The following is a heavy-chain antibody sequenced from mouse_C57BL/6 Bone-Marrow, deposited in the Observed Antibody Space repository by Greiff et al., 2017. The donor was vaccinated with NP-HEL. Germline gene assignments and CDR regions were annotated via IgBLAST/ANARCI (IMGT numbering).Heavy chain of an antibody. Sequence: DVVLVESGGGLVQPGGSLKLSCAASGFTFSDYYMYWVRQTPEKRLEWVAYISNGGGSTYYPDTVKGRFTISRDNAKNTLYLQMSRLKSEDTAMYYCARDYDYELGMDYWGQGTSVTVAS. CDR1: GFTFSDYY. V-gene: IGHV5-12*01. D-gene: IGHD2-4*01. CDR3: ARDYDYELGMDY. CDR2: ISNGGGST. J-gene: IGHJ4*01.